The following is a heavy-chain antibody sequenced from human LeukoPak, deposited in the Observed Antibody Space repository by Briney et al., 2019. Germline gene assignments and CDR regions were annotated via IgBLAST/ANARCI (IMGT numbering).Heavy chain of an antibody. Sequence: PGGSLRLSCAASGFTFSSYEMNWVRQAPGKGLEWVSYISSSGSTIYYADSVKGRFTISRDNAKNSLYLQMNSLRAEDTAVYYCARDTRYYGSGSLDYWGQGTLVTVSS. CDR1: GFTFSSYE. V-gene: IGHV3-48*03. CDR3: ARDTRYYGSGSLDY. J-gene: IGHJ4*02. D-gene: IGHD3-10*01. CDR2: ISSSGSTI.